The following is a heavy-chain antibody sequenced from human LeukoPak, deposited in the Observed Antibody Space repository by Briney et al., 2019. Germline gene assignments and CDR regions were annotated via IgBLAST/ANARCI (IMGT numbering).Heavy chain of an antibody. CDR1: GFTFSSYS. J-gene: IGHJ4*02. Sequence: PGGSLRLSCAASGFTFSSYSMNWVRQAPGKGLEWVSYISSSSSTIYYADSVKGRFTISRDNAKNSLYLQMNSLRAEDTAVYYCARGPYYYDNSGYLIDYWGQGTLVTVSS. D-gene: IGHD3-22*01. CDR2: ISSSSSTI. CDR3: ARGPYYYDNSGYLIDY. V-gene: IGHV3-48*04.